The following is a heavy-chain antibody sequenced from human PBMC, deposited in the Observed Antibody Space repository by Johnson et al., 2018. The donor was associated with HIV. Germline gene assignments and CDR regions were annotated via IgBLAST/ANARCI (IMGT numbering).Heavy chain of an antibody. D-gene: IGHD1-26*01. CDR3: AKDQGRGSYYPNDAFDI. CDR1: GFTFSSYA. V-gene: IGHV3-23*04. CDR2: ISGSGGST. J-gene: IGHJ3*02. Sequence: VQLVESGGGVVQPGRSLRLSCAASGFTFSSYAMTWVRQAPGKGLEWVSAISGSGGSTYYADSVKGRFTISRDNSKNTLYLQMNSLRAEDTAVYYCAKDQGRGSYYPNDAFDIWGQGTMVTVSS.